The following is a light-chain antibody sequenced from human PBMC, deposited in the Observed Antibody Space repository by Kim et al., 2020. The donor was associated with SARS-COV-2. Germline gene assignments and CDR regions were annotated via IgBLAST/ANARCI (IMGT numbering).Light chain of an antibody. J-gene: IGLJ7*01. CDR3: FSYDSSLSAL. V-gene: IGLV1-40*01. CDR2: DNT. CDR1: SSNIGAGYH. Sequence: GQAVTISCSGSSSNIGAGYHVHWYQQLPGTAPKLLIYDNTNRPSVVPDRFSGSKSGTSASLAFTWHQAEDDADYYCFSYDSSLSALFGGGTQRPFL.